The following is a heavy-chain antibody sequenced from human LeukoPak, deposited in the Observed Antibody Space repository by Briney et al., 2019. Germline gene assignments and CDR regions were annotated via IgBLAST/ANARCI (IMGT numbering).Heavy chain of an antibody. CDR1: GFTFSSYS. J-gene: IGHJ3*02. CDR3: AGGSTSLLGFGI. V-gene: IGHV3-21*01. CDR2: ISSGSSYI. Sequence: GGSLRLSCAASGFTFSSYSMNWVRQAPGKGLEWVSSISSGSSYIYYADSVKGRFTISRDNAKNSLYLQMNSLRAEDTAVYYCAGGSTSLLGFGIWGQGTMVTVSS. D-gene: IGHD2-2*01.